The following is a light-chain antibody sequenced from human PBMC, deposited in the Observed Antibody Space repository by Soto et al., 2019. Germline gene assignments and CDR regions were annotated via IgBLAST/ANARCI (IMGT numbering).Light chain of an antibody. CDR2: AAS. J-gene: IGKJ4*01. V-gene: IGKV1-39*01. CDR1: QTISRN. Sequence: DIQMTQSPSSLSASVGDRVTITCRASQTISRNLNWYQQKPGKAPDLLIFAASNLQSGVTSRFSGSGSGADFTLTISSLQPEDFATYYCQQGNSAPLTFGGGTKVEIK. CDR3: QQGNSAPLT.